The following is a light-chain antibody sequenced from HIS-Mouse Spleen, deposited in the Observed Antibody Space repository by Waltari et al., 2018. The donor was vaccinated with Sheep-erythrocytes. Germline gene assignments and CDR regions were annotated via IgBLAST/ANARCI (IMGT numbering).Light chain of an antibody. V-gene: IGKV2-29*03. CDR1: QSLMHSDGKTY. CDR2: EVS. J-gene: IGKJ1*01. Sequence: DIVMTQTPLPLSVTPGQPASIPCKSTQSLMHSDGKTYLYWYLQKPGQSRQRLIDEVSSPFAGVPDRFSGSGSGTDFTLKISRVEAEDVGVYYCMQGIHLPGTFGQGTKVEIK. CDR3: MQGIHLPGT.